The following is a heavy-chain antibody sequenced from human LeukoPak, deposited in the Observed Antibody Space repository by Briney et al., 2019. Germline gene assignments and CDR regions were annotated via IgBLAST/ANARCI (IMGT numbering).Heavy chain of an antibody. V-gene: IGHV1-69*05. CDR1: GYTFTSYD. CDR2: IIPIFGTA. J-gene: IGHJ2*01. CDR3: ARDTLGYFDL. Sequence: GASVKVSCKASGYTFTSYDINWVPQATGQGLEWMGGIIPIFGTANYAQKFQGRVTITTDESTSTAYMELSSLRSEDTAVYYCARDTLGYFDLWGRGTLVTVSS. D-gene: IGHD2/OR15-2a*01.